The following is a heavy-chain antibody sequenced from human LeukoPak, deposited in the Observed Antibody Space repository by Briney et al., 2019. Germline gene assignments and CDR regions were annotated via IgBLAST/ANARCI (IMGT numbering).Heavy chain of an antibody. CDR1: GYTFTGYY. CDR2: INPKSGGT. Sequence: ASVKVSCKASGYTFTGYYLHWVRQAPGQGLEWMGWINPKSGGTNYAQKFQGRVTMTRDTSISTAYMELTRLRSDDTAVYYCARDYDSRLDYWGQGTLVTVSS. D-gene: IGHD3-22*01. J-gene: IGHJ4*02. V-gene: IGHV1-2*02. CDR3: ARDYDSRLDY.